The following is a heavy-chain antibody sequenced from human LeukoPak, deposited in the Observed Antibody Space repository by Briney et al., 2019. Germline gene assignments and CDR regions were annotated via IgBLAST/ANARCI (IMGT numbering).Heavy chain of an antibody. CDR1: GGTFSSYA. J-gene: IGHJ6*03. CDR3: AREVYSSGWYHYYYMDV. V-gene: IGHV1-69*05. D-gene: IGHD6-19*01. CDR2: IIPIFRTA. Sequence: SVKVSCKASGGTFSSYAISWVRQAPGQGLVWMGGIIPIFRTANYAQKFQGRVTITTDECTSTAYMELSSLRSEDTAVYYCAREVYSSGWYHYYYMDVWGKGTTVTVSS.